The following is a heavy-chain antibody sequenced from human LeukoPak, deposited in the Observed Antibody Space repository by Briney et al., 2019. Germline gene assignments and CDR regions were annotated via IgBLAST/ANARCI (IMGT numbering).Heavy chain of an antibody. CDR1: GGTFSSYA. V-gene: IGHV1-69*05. CDR3: ARGMYYYDSSGPSGVDY. J-gene: IGHJ4*02. Sequence: GSSVKVSCKASGGTFSSYAISWVRQAPGQGLEWMGRIIPIFGTANYAQKSQGRVTITTDESTSTAYMELSSLRSEDTAVYYCARGMYYYDSSGPSGVDYWGQGTLVTVSS. D-gene: IGHD3-22*01. CDR2: IIPIFGTA.